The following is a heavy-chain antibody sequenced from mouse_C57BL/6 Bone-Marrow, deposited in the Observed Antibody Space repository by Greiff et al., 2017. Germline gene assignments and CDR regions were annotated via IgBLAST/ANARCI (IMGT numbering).Heavy chain of an antibody. D-gene: IGHD2-1*01. V-gene: IGHV1-52*01. CDR2: IDPSDSET. J-gene: IGHJ1*03. CDR3: ARPRYGNYEGYFDV. Sequence: QVQLQQPGAELVRPGSSVKLSCKASGYTFTSYWMHWVKQRPIQGLEWIGNIDPSDSETHYNQKFKDKATLTVDKSSSTAYMQLSSLTSEDSAVYYCARPRYGNYEGYFDVWGTGTTVTVSS. CDR1: GYTFTSYW.